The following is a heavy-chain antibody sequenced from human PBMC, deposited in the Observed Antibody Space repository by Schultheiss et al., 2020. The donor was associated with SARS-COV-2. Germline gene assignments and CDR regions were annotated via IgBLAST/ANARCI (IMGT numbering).Heavy chain of an antibody. J-gene: IGHJ4*02. D-gene: IGHD4-23*01. CDR1: GFTVSSSN. Sequence: GGSLRLSCAASGFTVSSSNMRWVRQAPGKGLEWVSYISSSGSTIYYADSVKGRFTISRDNAKNSLYLQMNSLRAEDTAVYYCARICVTVVTQPDYWGQGTLVTVSS. V-gene: IGHV3-48*04. CDR3: ARICVTVVTQPDY. CDR2: ISSSGSTI.